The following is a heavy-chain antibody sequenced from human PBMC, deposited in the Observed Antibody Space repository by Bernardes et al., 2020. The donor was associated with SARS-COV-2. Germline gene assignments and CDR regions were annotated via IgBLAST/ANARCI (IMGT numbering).Heavy chain of an antibody. V-gene: IGHV1-2*04. D-gene: IGHD6-13*01. CDR3: ASESPAHGYPVSDYYYGMDV. Sequence: ASVKVSCKASGYTFTGYYMHWVRQAPGQGLEWMGWINPNSGGTNYAQKFQGWVTMTRDTSISTAYMELSRLRSDDTAVYYCASESPAHGYPVSDYYYGMDVWGQGTTVTVSS. CDR1: GYTFTGYY. CDR2: INPNSGGT. J-gene: IGHJ6*02.